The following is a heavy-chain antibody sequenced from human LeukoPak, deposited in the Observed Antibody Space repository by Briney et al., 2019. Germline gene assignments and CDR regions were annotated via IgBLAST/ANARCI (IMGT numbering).Heavy chain of an antibody. CDR2: ISSSGSTI. V-gene: IGHV3-48*03. J-gene: IGHJ4*02. D-gene: IGHD3-22*01. CDR1: GFTFSSYE. CDR3: ASPGSYYYDSSGYRD. Sequence: GGFLRLSCAASGFTFSSYEMNWVRQAPGKGLEWVSYISSSGSTIYYADSVKGRFTISRDNAKNSLYLQMNSLRAEDTAVYYCASPGSYYYDSSGYRDWGQGTLVTVSS.